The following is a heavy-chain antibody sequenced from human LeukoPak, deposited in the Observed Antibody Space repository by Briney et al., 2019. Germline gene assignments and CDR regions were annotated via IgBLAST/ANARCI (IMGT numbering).Heavy chain of an antibody. CDR2: IDVTTGGS. CDR1: GFTLSSYA. D-gene: IGHD2-2*01. Sequence: GGSLRLSCAASGFTLSSYAMSWVRQAPGKGLEWVSTIDVTTGGSYYADSVKGRFTISRDTFQNTLYLQLNSPRVDDTAVYYCAKVNYYQPYFWGQGTLVTVSS. CDR3: AKVNYYQPYF. J-gene: IGHJ4*02. V-gene: IGHV3-23*01.